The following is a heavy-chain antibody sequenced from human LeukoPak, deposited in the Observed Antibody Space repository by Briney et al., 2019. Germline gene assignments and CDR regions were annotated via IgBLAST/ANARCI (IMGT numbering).Heavy chain of an antibody. CDR1: GGSISSGGYS. V-gene: IGHV4-30-4*07. CDR2: IYYSGSA. Sequence: SETLPLTCAVSGGSISSGGYSWTWIRQPPGKGLQWIVYIYYSGSAYYNPSLKSRVTISVDTSKNQFSLKLSSVTAADTAVYYCARESNYYGSGTGWFDPWGQGTLVTVSS. J-gene: IGHJ5*02. CDR3: ARESNYYGSGTGWFDP. D-gene: IGHD3-10*01.